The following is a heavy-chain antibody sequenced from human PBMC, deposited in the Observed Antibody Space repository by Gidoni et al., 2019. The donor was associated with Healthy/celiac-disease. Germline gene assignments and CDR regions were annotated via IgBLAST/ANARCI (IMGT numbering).Heavy chain of an antibody. CDR3: AKKGGPDSSGYPY. D-gene: IGHD3-22*01. Sequence: EVQLLESGGGLVQPGGSLRLSCAAYGFTFSSYAMSWVRQAQGKGMEWVSAISGSGGSTYYADAVKGRFTISRDNSKNTLYLQMNSLRAEDTAVYYCAKKGGPDSSGYPYWGQGTLVTVSS. CDR1: GFTFSSYA. J-gene: IGHJ4*02. CDR2: ISGSGGST. V-gene: IGHV3-23*01.